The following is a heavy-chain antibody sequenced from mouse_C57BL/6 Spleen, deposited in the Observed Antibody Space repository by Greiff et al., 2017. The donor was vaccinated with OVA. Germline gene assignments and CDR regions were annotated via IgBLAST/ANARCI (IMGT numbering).Heavy chain of an antibody. V-gene: IGHV5-6*01. CDR2: ISSGGSYT. Sequence: EVQRVESGGDLVKPGGSLKLSCAASGFTFSSYGMSWVRQTPDKRLEWVATISSGGSYTYYPDSVKGRFTISRDNAKKPLYLQMSSMKSEDTAMYYCARHLYYGSSPHWYFDVWGTGTTVTVSS. CDR1: GFTFSSYG. J-gene: IGHJ1*03. CDR3: ARHLYYGSSPHWYFDV. D-gene: IGHD1-1*01.